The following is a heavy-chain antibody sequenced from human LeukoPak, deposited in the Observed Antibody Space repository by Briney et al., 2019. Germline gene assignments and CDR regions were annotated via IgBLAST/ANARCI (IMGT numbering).Heavy chain of an antibody. V-gene: IGHV1-8*01. D-gene: IGHD3-10*01. CDR3: ARETPIYYGAPHAFDI. J-gene: IGHJ3*02. CDR1: GYTFTSYD. Sequence: ASVKVSCKASGYTFTSYDINWVRQATGQGLEWMGWMNPNSGNTGYAQKFQGRVTMTRSTSISTAYMELSSLRSEDTAVYYCARETPIYYGAPHAFDIWGQGTMVTVSS. CDR2: MNPNSGNT.